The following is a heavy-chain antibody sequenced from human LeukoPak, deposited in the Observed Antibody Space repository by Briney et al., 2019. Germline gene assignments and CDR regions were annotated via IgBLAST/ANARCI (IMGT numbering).Heavy chain of an antibody. Sequence: GGSLRLSCAASRLAFSNYAMTWVRQAPGKGLEWVSSIIVSGSRTYYADSVKGRFTISRDNSKNTLYLQMNSLRAEDTALYYCSKDPNGDYIGAFDMWGPGTLVTVSS. J-gene: IGHJ3*02. V-gene: IGHV3-23*01. CDR2: IIVSGSRT. CDR1: RLAFSNYA. CDR3: SKDPNGDYIGAFDM. D-gene: IGHD4-17*01.